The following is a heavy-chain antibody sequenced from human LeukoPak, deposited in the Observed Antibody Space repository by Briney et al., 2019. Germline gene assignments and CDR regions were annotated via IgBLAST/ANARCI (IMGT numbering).Heavy chain of an antibody. J-gene: IGHJ4*02. V-gene: IGHV4-4*07. CDR3: ARAASSIAARFLGYFDY. CDR1: GGSISSYY. D-gene: IGHD6-6*01. Sequence: PSETLSLTCHVPGGSISSYYWSWIRQPAGKGLEWIGRIYTSGSTNYNPSLKSRVTMSVDTSKNQFSLKLSSVTAADTAVYYWARAASSIAARFLGYFDYWGQGTLVTVSS. CDR2: IYTSGST.